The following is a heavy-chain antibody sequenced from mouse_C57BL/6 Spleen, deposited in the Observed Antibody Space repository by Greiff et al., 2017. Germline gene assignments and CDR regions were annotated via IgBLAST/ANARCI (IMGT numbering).Heavy chain of an antibody. CDR1: GFTFSDYG. V-gene: IGHV5-17*01. D-gene: IGHD4-1*01. CDR2: ISSGSSTI. J-gene: IGHJ3*01. Sequence: EVTLVESGGGLVKPGGSLKLSCAASGFTFSDYGMHWVRQAPEKGLEWVAYISSGSSTIYYADTVKGRFTISRDNAKNTLFLQMTSLRSEDTAMYYCARPAGTAWFAYWGQGTLVTVSA. CDR3: ARPAGTAWFAY.